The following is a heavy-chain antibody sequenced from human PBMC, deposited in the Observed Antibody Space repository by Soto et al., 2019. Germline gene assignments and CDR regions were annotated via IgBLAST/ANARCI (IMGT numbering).Heavy chain of an antibody. Sequence: HPGGSLRLSCAASGFTFSTYAMSWVRQAPGKGLEWVSSINSGGGGTFYSDSVKGRFTISRDNSKNTLHLQINSLRAEDTAVYYCAKRGTYYFDYWGQGALVTVSS. J-gene: IGHJ4*02. CDR2: INSGGGGT. CDR1: GFTFSTYA. CDR3: AKRGTYYFDY. V-gene: IGHV3-23*01. D-gene: IGHD2-15*01.